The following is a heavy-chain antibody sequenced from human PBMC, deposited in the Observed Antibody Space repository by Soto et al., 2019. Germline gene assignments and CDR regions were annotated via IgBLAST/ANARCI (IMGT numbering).Heavy chain of an antibody. CDR3: ARHWIAGSSIP. Sequence: QVQLQESGPGLVKPSETLSLTCSVSGDSISSSSQYWGWIRQPPGKGLEWIGSIHYSGTSYYNPSLKSRVTIFVDTSKNQLSLKLGSVTAADTAVYYCARHWIAGSSIPWGQGTLVTVSS. J-gene: IGHJ5*02. CDR1: GDSISSSSQY. V-gene: IGHV4-39*01. D-gene: IGHD2-21*01. CDR2: IHYSGTS.